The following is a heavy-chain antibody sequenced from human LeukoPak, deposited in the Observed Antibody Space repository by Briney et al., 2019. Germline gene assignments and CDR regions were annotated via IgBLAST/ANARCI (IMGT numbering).Heavy chain of an antibody. Sequence: SETLSLTCTASGGSISSYYWSWIRQPPGKGLEWIGYIYYSGSTNYNPSLKSRVTISVNTSKNQFALKLSSVTAADTAVYYCAREYGSGSSWGQGTLVTVSS. CDR1: GGSISSYY. CDR3: AREYGSGSS. V-gene: IGHV4-59*01. CDR2: IYYSGST. D-gene: IGHD3-10*01. J-gene: IGHJ5*02.